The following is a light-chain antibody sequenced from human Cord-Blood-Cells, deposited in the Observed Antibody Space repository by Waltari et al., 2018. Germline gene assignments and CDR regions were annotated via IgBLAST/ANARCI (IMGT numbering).Light chain of an antibody. CDR1: QDISNY. J-gene: IGKJ4*01. Sequence: DIQMTQSPSSLSASVGDRVPITCQASQDISNYLNWYQQKPGKAPKLLIYDASNLETGVPSRFSGSGSGTDFTFTISSLQPEDIATYYCQQYDNLAGPFGGGTKVEIK. CDR2: DAS. V-gene: IGKV1-33*01. CDR3: QQYDNLAGP.